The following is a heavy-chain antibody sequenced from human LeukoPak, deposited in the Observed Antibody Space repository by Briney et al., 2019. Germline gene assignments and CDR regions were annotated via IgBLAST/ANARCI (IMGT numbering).Heavy chain of an antibody. CDR3: ARERIATVGGAFDI. CDR2: MYTSGNI. V-gene: IGHV4-4*07. Sequence: SETLSLTCTVSGDSISSYYWSWIRQPAGKGLEWIGHMYTSGNINYNPSPKSRVTMSVDTSKNQFSLNLSSVTAADTAVYYCARERIATVGGAFDIWGRGTMVTVSS. J-gene: IGHJ3*02. D-gene: IGHD6-13*01. CDR1: GDSISSYY.